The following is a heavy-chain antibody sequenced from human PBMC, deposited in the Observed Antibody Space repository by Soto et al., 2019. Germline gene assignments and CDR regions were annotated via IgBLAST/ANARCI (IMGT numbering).Heavy chain of an antibody. CDR3: AKMVRGVILSSFDY. Sequence: GLSLRLSCAASGFTFSSYAISWVRQAPGKVLEWVSSISGIGGCTSYSDSVQGWFTISRDNSKNTLYLQMNSLRAEDMALYYCAKMVRGVILSSFDYWGQGTLVTVSS. CDR1: GFTFSSYA. CDR2: ISGIGGCT. J-gene: IGHJ4*02. V-gene: IGHV3-23*01. D-gene: IGHD3-10*01.